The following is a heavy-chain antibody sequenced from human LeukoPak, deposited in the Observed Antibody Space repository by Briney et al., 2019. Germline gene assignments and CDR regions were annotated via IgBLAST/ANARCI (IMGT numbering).Heavy chain of an antibody. V-gene: IGHV1-8*03. CDR1: GYTFTSYG. CDR2: MNPKSGNT. J-gene: IGHJ6*03. D-gene: IGHD1-1*01. CDR3: ARGSTGLPYYYMDV. Sequence: ASVKVSCKASGYTFTSYGISWVRQATGQGLEWMGWMNPKSGNTGYAQKFQGRVTITRNTSISTACMELISLRSEDTAVYYCARGSTGLPYYYMDVWGEGTTVTVSS.